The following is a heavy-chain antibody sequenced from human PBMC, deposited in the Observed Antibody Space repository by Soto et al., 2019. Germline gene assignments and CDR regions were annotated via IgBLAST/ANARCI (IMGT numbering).Heavy chain of an antibody. J-gene: IGHJ4*02. V-gene: IGHV3-23*01. CDR1: GLTFSNYA. CDR2: IRQTTGKI. Sequence: PGGSLRHSCAASGLTFSNYAMSWVRQAPGKGLEWVSVIRQTTGKIHYADSVKGRFTISRDNSNSTLYLQMSSLRAEDTAIYFCARSYCSGGSCYGYFDSWGQGTLVTVPQ. D-gene: IGHD2-15*01. CDR3: ARSYCSGGSCYGYFDS.